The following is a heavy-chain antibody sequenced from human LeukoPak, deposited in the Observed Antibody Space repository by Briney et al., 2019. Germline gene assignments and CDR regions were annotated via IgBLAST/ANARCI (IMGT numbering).Heavy chain of an antibody. CDR3: ARDGSLHAFDI. CDR1: GSTFSSYG. D-gene: IGHD1-26*01. V-gene: IGHV3-30*02. CDR2: IRYDGINK. Sequence: HPGGSLRLSCAASGSTFSSYGMHWVRQAPGKGLEWVAFIRYDGINKYYADSVKGRFTISRDNSKNTLYLQMNSLRAEDTAVYYCARDGSLHAFDIWGQGTMVTVSS. J-gene: IGHJ3*02.